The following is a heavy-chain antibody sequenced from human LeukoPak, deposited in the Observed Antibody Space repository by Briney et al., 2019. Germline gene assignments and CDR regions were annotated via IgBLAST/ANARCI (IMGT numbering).Heavy chain of an antibody. V-gene: IGHV3-9*01. CDR3: ARDYGSGSYHFDY. D-gene: IGHD3-10*01. J-gene: IGHJ4*02. CDR1: GYTFDDYA. Sequence: GRSLRLSCAASGYTFDDYAMHWVRQAPGKGLEWVSGISWNSGSIGYADSVKGRFTISGDNAKNSLYLQMNSLRAEDTALYYCARDYGSGSYHFDYWGQGTLVTVSS. CDR2: ISWNSGSI.